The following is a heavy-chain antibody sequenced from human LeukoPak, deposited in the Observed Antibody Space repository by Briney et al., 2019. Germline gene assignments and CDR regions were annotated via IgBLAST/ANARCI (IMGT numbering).Heavy chain of an antibody. CDR2: INHRGST. Sequence: SETLSLTCAVYGGSFSGHYWSWIRQPPGKGLEWIGEINHRGSTNYIPSLKSRVTILVDTSKNQFSLKLSSVTAADTAVYYCAREVQHYAGSVYDHDAFDIWGQGTMVPVSS. CDR3: AREVQHYAGSVYDHDAFDI. J-gene: IGHJ3*02. V-gene: IGHV4-34*01. D-gene: IGHD3-22*01. CDR1: GGSFSGHY.